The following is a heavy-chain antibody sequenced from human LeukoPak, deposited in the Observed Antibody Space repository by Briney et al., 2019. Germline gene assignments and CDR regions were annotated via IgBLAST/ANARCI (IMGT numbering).Heavy chain of an antibody. CDR2: IMQDGSEK. Sequence: GGSLRLSCAASGFTFSSYWMSWVRQAPGKGLEWVANIMQDGSEKYYVDSVKGRFTISRNNAKNSLYLQMNSLRAEDTAVYYCARDSCSTTTCYRYFDYWGRGTLVTVSS. D-gene: IGHD2-2*02. V-gene: IGHV3-7*05. CDR3: ARDSCSTTTCYRYFDY. J-gene: IGHJ4*02. CDR1: GFTFSSYW.